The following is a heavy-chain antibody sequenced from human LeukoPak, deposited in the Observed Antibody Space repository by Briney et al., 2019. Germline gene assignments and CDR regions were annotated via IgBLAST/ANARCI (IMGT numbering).Heavy chain of an antibody. CDR3: ARDPEYYYDSSGYYFNDAFDI. CDR2: INWNGGST. V-gene: IGHV3-20*04. J-gene: IGHJ3*02. CDR1: GFTFDDYG. Sequence: PGGSLRLSCAASGFTFDDYGMSWVRHAPGKGLEWVSGINWNGGSTGYADSVKGRFTISRDNAKNSLYLQMNSLRAEDTALYYCARDPEYYYDSSGYYFNDAFDIWGQGTMVTVSS. D-gene: IGHD3-22*01.